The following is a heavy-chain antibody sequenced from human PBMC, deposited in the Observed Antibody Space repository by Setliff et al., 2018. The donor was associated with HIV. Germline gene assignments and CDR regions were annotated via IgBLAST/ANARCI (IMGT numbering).Heavy chain of an antibody. D-gene: IGHD1-26*01. Sequence: PSETLSLTCIVSGDFISSSSYYWGWIRQPPGKGLEWIGSIYYSGSTYYNPSLKSRVTISVDTSKNQLSLKLSSVTAADTAVYYCAREVEGAPFSWDDYWGQGTLVT. CDR2: IYYSGST. V-gene: IGHV4-39*07. CDR1: GDFISSSSYY. J-gene: IGHJ4*02. CDR3: AREVEGAPFSWDDY.